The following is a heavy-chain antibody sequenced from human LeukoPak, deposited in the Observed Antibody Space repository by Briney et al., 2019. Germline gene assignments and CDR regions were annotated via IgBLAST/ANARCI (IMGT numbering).Heavy chain of an antibody. D-gene: IGHD3-9*01. V-gene: IGHV4-39*02. CDR1: GDSISSSFYY. CDR3: ARYYDILTGYYRAFDP. J-gene: IGHJ5*02. CDR2: IYYSGST. Sequence: SETLSLTCTVSGDSISSSFYYWGRIRQPPGKGLEWIGSIYYSGSTYSNPSLKSRVTISVDTSKNHFSLKLSSATAADTAVYYCARYYDILTGYYRAFDPWGQGTLVTVFS.